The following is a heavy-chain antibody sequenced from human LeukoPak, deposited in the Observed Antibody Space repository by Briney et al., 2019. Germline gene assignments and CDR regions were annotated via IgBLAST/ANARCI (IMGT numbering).Heavy chain of an antibody. CDR2: INHSGST. CDR3: ARGPYYDASDHFIY. Sequence: PSETLSLTCAVYGGSFSTYYWSWIRQPPGKGLEWIGKINHSGSTNYNPSLKSRVTISVDTSKNQFSLKLTSVTAADTAVYYCARGPYYDASDHFIYWSQGTLVTVSS. D-gene: IGHD3-22*01. J-gene: IGHJ4*02. V-gene: IGHV4-34*01. CDR1: GGSFSTYY.